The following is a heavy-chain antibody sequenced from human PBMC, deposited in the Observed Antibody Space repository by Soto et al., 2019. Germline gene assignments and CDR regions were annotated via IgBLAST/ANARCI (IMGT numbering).Heavy chain of an antibody. CDR1: GYSFTSYW. D-gene: IGHD5-18*01. Sequence: PRESLKISCKGSGYSFTSYWIGWVRQMPGKGLEWMGIIYPGDSDTRYSPSFQGQVTISADKSISTAYLQWSSLKASDTAMYYCARISAGYSYGYYYGMDVWGQGTTVTVSS. CDR3: ARISAGYSYGYYYGMDV. CDR2: IYPGDSDT. J-gene: IGHJ6*02. V-gene: IGHV5-51*01.